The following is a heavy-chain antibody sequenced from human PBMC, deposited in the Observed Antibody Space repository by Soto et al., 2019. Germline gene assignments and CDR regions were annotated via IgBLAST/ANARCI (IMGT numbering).Heavy chain of an antibody. CDR3: AKGPDGATTGYFDL. CDR2: ISYDGSNK. D-gene: IGHD1-26*01. V-gene: IGHV3-30*18. Sequence: PVGSLRLSCAASGFTFSSYGMHWVRQAPGKGLEWVAVISYDGSNKYYVDSVKGRFTISRDNSKNTLYLQMNSLRAEDTAVYYCAKGPDGATTGYFDLWGRGTLVTVSS. CDR1: GFTFSSYG. J-gene: IGHJ2*01.